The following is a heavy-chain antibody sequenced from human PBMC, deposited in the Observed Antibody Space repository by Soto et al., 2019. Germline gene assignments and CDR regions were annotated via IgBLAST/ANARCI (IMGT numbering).Heavy chain of an antibody. CDR2: IYWDDDK. V-gene: IGHV2-5*02. D-gene: IGHD3-3*01. J-gene: IGHJ4*02. CDR3: AHRVLRTVFGLVTTTAIYFDF. CDR1: GFSLTTSGVG. Sequence: QITLNESGPTQVKPRQTLTLTCTFSGFSLTTSGVGVGWIRQSPGTAPEWLALIYWDDDKRYSPSLKSRPTITKDTSKNQVVLTMADLDPADTATYYCAHRVLRTVFGLVTTTAIYFDFWGQGTPVAVSS.